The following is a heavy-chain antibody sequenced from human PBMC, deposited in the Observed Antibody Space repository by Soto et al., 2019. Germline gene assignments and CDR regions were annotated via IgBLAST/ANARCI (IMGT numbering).Heavy chain of an antibody. CDR3: ARRAAAAGEFDP. CDR1: GYSISSGYY. V-gene: IGHV4-38-2*01. D-gene: IGHD6-13*01. CDR2: IYHSGST. J-gene: IGHJ5*02. Sequence: KSSETLSLTCAVSGYSISSGYYWGWIRQPPGKGLEWIGSIYHSGSTYYNPSLKSRVTISVDTSKNQFSLKLSSVTAADTAVYYCARRAAAAGEFDPWGQGTLVTVSS.